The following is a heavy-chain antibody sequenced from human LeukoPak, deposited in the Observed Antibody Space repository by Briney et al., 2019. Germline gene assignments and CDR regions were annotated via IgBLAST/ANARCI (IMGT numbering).Heavy chain of an antibody. V-gene: IGHV3-49*03. CDR1: GFTFGGYA. Sequence: TGGSLRLSCTASGFTFGGYAMSWFRQAPGKGLEWVGFIRSKAYGGTTEYAASVKGRFTISRDDSKSIAYLQMNSLKTEDTAVYYCTRDNGDYVFDYWGQGTLVTVSS. CDR2: IRSKAYGGTT. J-gene: IGHJ4*02. CDR3: TRDNGDYVFDY. D-gene: IGHD4-17*01.